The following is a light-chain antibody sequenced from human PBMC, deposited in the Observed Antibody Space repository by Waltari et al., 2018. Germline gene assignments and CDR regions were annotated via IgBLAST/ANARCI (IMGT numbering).Light chain of an antibody. Sequence: QSELTQPPSVSGAPGQRVTISCTGSRSNIGAGYDAPRYQQLPGTAPKFLIYGNTNRPSGFPDRFSGSRSGTSASLAITGLQAEDEADYYCQSYDSSMGAWVFGGGTKLTVL. CDR1: RSNIGAGYD. CDR2: GNT. V-gene: IGLV1-40*01. J-gene: IGLJ3*02. CDR3: QSYDSSMGAWV.